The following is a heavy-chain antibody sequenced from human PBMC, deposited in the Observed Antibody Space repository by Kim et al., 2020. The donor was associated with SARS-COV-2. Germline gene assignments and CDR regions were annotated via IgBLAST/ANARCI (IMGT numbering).Heavy chain of an antibody. CDR1: GFTFDNYA. D-gene: IGHD3-9*01. CDR3: ATLQLTHADYYYVMDV. CDR2: ISWNSGSI. Sequence: GGSLRLSCAASGFTFDNYAMHWVRQAPGKGLEWVSGISWNSGSIGYADSVKGRFTISRDNAKNSLYLQMNSLRAEDTALYYCATLQLTHADYYYVMDVGG. V-gene: IGHV3-9*01. J-gene: IGHJ6*01.